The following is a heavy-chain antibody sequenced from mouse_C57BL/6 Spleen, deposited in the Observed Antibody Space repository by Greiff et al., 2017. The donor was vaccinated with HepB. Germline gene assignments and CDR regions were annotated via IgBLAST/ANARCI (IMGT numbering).Heavy chain of an antibody. Sequence: QVQLQQSGPGLVQPSQSLSITCTVSGFSLTSYGVHWVRQSPGKGLEWLGVIWRGGSTDYNAAYMSRLSITKDNSKSQVFFKMNRLQADDTAIYYCAKNSYYGSSWYFDVWGTGTTVTVSS. CDR3: AKNSYYGSSWYFDV. V-gene: IGHV2-5*01. CDR1: GFSLTSYG. CDR2: IWRGGST. J-gene: IGHJ1*03. D-gene: IGHD1-1*01.